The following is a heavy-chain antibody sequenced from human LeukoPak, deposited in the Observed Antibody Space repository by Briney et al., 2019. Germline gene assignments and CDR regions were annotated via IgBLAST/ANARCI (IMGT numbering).Heavy chain of an antibody. CDR3: ASRNYYDSSGYPY. CDR2: IIPIFGTA. V-gene: IGHV1-69*13. J-gene: IGHJ4*02. Sequence: WASVKVSCKVSGGTLSSYAISWVRQAPGQGLEWMGGIIPIFGTANYAQKFQGRVTITADESTSTAYMELSSLRSEDTAVYYCASRNYYDSSGYPYWGQGTLVTVSS. CDR1: GGTLSSYA. D-gene: IGHD3-22*01.